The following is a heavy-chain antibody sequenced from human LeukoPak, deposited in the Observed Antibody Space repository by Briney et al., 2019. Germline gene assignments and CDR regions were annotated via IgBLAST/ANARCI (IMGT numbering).Heavy chain of an antibody. V-gene: IGHV1-8*01. CDR1: GYTFTDYD. D-gene: IGHD2-2*01. J-gene: IGHJ4*02. CDR3: ARGYCSSTSCYELDY. Sequence: ASVKVSCKASGYTFTDYDINWVRQAPGQGLEWMGWINPNTGNTGFAQKFQGRVTLTRDTSINTAYMEVSSLRPEDTAVYYCARGYCSSTSCYELDYWGQGTLVTVSS. CDR2: INPNTGNT.